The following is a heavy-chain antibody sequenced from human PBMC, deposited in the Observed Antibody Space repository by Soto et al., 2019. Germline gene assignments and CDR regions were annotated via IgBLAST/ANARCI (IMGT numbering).Heavy chain of an antibody. CDR3: ARVDRLSNHCDF. D-gene: IGHD4-4*01. Sequence: GGSLRLSCTASGFTFSDYDMHWVRQGEGKGLEWVSGIGPIDDTYYSDSVKGRFTIARENAKNSLYLEMNSLRAGDTAVYFCARVDRLSNHCDFWGRGVLVSVSA. J-gene: IGHJ4*02. CDR1: GFTFSDYD. V-gene: IGHV3-13*04. CDR2: IGPIDDT.